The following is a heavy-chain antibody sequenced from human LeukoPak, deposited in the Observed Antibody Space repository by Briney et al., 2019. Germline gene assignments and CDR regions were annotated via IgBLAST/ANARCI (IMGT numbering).Heavy chain of an antibody. CDR1: GFTFSSYA. CDR3: ARDRAIYGSGSYYNGDY. CDR2: ISGSGGST. V-gene: IGHV3-23*01. Sequence: PGGSLRLSCAASGFTFSSYAMSWVRQAPGKGLEWVSAISGSGGSTYYADSVKGRFTISRDNAKNSLYLQMNSLRAEDTAVYYCARDRAIYGSGSYYNGDYWGQGTLVTVSS. J-gene: IGHJ4*02. D-gene: IGHD3-10*01.